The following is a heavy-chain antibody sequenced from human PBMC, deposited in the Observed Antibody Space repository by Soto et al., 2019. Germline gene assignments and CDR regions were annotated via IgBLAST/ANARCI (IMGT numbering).Heavy chain of an antibody. Sequence: QIQLVQSGAEVKEPGASVKVSCRASGYTFTSSGISWVRQAPGQGPEWMGWISTYNVNTNSAQKFQDRVTMTTATSTSKAYMALRRLRSDDTAVYFFAGAASDNYASQYIHRWRQGNVVTLS. CDR2: ISTYNVNT. D-gene: IGHD3-10*01. CDR1: GYTFTSSG. J-gene: IGHJ1*01. CDR3: AGAASDNYASQYIHR. V-gene: IGHV1-18*04.